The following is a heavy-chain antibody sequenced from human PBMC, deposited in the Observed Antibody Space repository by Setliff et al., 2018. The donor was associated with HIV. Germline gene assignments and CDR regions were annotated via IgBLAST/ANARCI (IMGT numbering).Heavy chain of an antibody. CDR1: GFTFGSYA. CDR2: ISGSGDST. V-gene: IGHV3-23*01. D-gene: IGHD2-2*01. J-gene: IGHJ4*02. CDR3: ARGEPNILIEPAAFFDH. Sequence: TGGSLRLSCAPSGFTFGSYAMSWVRQAPGKGLEWVSVISGSGDSTFYADSLKGRFTISRDNSKNTLYLQMNSLRAEDTAVYYCARGEPNILIEPAAFFDHWGQGTLVTVSS.